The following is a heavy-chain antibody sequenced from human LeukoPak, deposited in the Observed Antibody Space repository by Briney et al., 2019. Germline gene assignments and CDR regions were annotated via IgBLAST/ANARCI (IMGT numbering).Heavy chain of an antibody. CDR1: GFTFSSYS. CDR2: ISSSSSTI. V-gene: IGHV3-48*04. Sequence: GGSLRLSCAASGFTFSSYSMNWVRQAPGKGLEWVSYISSSSSTIYYADSVKGRFTISRDNAKNSLYLQMNSLRAEDTAVYYCVGYYDSSGYYTSYYFDYWSQGTLVTVSS. J-gene: IGHJ4*02. CDR3: VGYYDSSGYYTSYYFDY. D-gene: IGHD3-22*01.